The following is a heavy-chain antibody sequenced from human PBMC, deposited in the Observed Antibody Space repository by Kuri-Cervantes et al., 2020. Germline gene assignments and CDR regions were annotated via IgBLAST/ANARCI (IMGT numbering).Heavy chain of an antibody. J-gene: IGHJ4*02. D-gene: IGHD6-6*01. V-gene: IGHV1-24*01. Sequence: ASVKVSFKVCGYTLTELSMHWVRQAPGKGLEWRGGFDPEDGETIYAQKFHGRVTITADDSTSTAYLEVSSLRSEDTAVYYCARDGYSSSSWLYFDYWGQGTLVTVSS. CDR2: FDPEDGET. CDR1: GYTLTELS. CDR3: ARDGYSSSSWLYFDY.